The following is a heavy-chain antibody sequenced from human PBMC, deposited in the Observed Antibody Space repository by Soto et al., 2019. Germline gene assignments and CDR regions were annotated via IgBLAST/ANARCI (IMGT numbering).Heavy chain of an antibody. V-gene: IGHV3-30*18. CDR3: AKDRGYCTNGLCSHFDY. CDR2: ISYDGSNK. Sequence: QVQLVESGGGVVQPGRSLRLSCAASGFAFSNHGMHWVRQAPGKGLEWVAVISYDGSNKYYADSVRGRFSISRDKSKNTLYLQMYSLRPEDTAVYSCAKDRGYCTNGLCSHFDYWGQGTLVTVSS. CDR1: GFAFSNHG. J-gene: IGHJ4*02. D-gene: IGHD2-8*01.